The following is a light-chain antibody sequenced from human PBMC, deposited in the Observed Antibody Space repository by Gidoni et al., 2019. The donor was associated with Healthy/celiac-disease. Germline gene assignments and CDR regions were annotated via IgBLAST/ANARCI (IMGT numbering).Light chain of an antibody. Sequence: DIQMSPSPSALSASVGDRVTITCQASQDISNYLNWYQQKPGKAPKLLIYDASNLETGVPSRFSGSGSGTDFTFTISSLQPEDIATYYCQQYDNRPPITFGQXTKLEIK. CDR1: QDISNY. CDR2: DAS. J-gene: IGKJ5*01. CDR3: QQYDNRPPIT. V-gene: IGKV1-33*01.